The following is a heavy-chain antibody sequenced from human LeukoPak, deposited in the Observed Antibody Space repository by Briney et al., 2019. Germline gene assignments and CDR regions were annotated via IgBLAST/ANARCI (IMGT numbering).Heavy chain of an antibody. V-gene: IGHV3-43*02. J-gene: IGHJ4*02. D-gene: IGHD3-3*01. CDR2: ISGDGSRT. Sequence: PGRSLRLSCAASGFTFDNYVMHWVRQAPGKGLEWVSLISGDGSRTYYADSVKGRFSISRDNSKNTLYLQMSSLRTEDTAIYYCVKAQYDFWSGLDYWGQGTLVTVSS. CDR1: GFTFDNYV. CDR3: VKAQYDFWSGLDY.